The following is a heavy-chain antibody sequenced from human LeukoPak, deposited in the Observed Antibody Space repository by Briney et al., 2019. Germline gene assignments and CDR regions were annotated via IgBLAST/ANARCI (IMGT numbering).Heavy chain of an antibody. CDR2: TNPSGGST. J-gene: IGHJ4*02. V-gene: IGHV1-46*01. D-gene: IGHD1-26*01. CDR3: ARLAGHDSISHYSGSYGAFDY. CDR1: GYTFTSYY. Sequence: ASVKVSCKASGYTFTSYYMHWVRQAPGQGLEWMGITNPSGGSTSYAQKFQGRVTMTRDTSTSTVYMELSSLRSEDTAVYYCARLAGHDSISHYSGSYGAFDYWGQGTLVTVSS.